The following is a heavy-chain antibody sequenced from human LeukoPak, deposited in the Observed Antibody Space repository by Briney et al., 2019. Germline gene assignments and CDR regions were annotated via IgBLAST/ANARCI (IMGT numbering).Heavy chain of an antibody. CDR1: GYSFTSYW. CDR2: IYPGDSDT. J-gene: IGHJ5*02. D-gene: IGHD6-13*01. Sequence: PGESLKISCKGSGYSFTSYWIGWVRQMPGKGLEWMGIIYPGDSDTRYSPSLQGQVTISADKSISTAYLQWSSLKASDTAMYYCARQIAAAGTINWFDPWGQGTLVTVSS. CDR3: ARQIAAAGTINWFDP. V-gene: IGHV5-51*01.